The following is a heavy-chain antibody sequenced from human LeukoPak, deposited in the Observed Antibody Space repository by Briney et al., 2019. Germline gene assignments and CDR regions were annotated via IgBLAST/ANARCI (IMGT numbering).Heavy chain of an antibody. J-gene: IGHJ6*02. CDR2: MNPNSGNT. Sequence: VASVKVSCKASGYTFTSYDINWVRQATGQGLEWMGWMNPNSGNTGYAQKFQGRVTMTRNTSISTAYMELSSLRSEDTAVYYCARALSVAGTDYYYYYGMDVWGQGTTVTVSS. D-gene: IGHD6-19*01. V-gene: IGHV1-8*02. CDR3: ARALSVAGTDYYYYYGMDV. CDR1: GYTFTSYD.